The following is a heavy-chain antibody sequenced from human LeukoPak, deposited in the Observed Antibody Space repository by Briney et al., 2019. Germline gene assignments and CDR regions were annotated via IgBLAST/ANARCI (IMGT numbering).Heavy chain of an antibody. CDR3: AREVVYYDSSGYLDI. Sequence: GGSLRLSCAASGFTFSSYAMSWVRQAPGKGLEWVANIKQDGSEKYYVDSVKGRSTISRDNAKNSLYLQMNSLRAEDTAVYYCAREVVYYDSSGYLDIWGQGTLVTVSS. V-gene: IGHV3-7*01. CDR2: IKQDGSEK. D-gene: IGHD3-22*01. J-gene: IGHJ4*02. CDR1: GFTFSSYA.